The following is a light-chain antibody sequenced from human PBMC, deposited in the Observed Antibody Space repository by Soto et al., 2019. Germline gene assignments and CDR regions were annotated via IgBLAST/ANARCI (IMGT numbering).Light chain of an antibody. V-gene: IGKV1-39*01. CDR2: AAS. CDR1: ESISSH. CDR3: QKDYSTLAT. J-gene: IGKJ5*01. Sequence: DIQMSQSPSSLSASVVDRFTITCRAAESISSHLNWYQRTPGRAPDLLIYAASTLQNGVPSRFTGSGSGTEFTLTITGLQLEDFATYYCQKDYSTLATFGQGTQLEIK.